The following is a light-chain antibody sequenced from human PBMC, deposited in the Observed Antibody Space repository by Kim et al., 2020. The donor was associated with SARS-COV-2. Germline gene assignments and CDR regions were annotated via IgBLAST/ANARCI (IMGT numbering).Light chain of an antibody. Sequence: PGERSTLSCSASQYVRSNYLAWYQQKPGQSPRLLIYGASSRATGIPDRFSGSGSGTDFTLTISRLEPEDFAVYYCQQYGSSPQTFGQGTKVEIK. CDR1: QYVRSNY. CDR2: GAS. CDR3: QQYGSSPQT. J-gene: IGKJ1*01. V-gene: IGKV3-20*01.